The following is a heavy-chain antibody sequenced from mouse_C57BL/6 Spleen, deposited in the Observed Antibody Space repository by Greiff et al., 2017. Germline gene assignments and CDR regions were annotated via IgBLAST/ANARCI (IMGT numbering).Heavy chain of an antibody. D-gene: IGHD1-1*01. V-gene: IGHV1-52*01. CDR2: IDPSDSET. Sequence: QVQLQQPGAELVRPGSSVKLSCKASGYTFTSYWMHWVKQRPIQGLEWIGNIDPSDSETHYNQKFKDKATLTVDKSSSTAYMQLSSLTSEDSAVYYCARGFYGSSYGWYFDVWGTVTTVTVSS. J-gene: IGHJ1*03. CDR1: GYTFTSYW. CDR3: ARGFYGSSYGWYFDV.